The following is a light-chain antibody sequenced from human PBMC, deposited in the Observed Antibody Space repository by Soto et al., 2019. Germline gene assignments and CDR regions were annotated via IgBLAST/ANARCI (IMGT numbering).Light chain of an antibody. CDR3: QQYNSYSWT. Sequence: DIQMTQSPSTLSASVGDRVTITCRACQSISSWLAWYQQKPGKAPKLLIYDASNLESGVPSRFSGSGSGTEFTLTISSLQPDDFATYYCQQYNSYSWTFGQGTKVDIK. J-gene: IGKJ1*01. CDR2: DAS. V-gene: IGKV1-5*01. CDR1: QSISSW.